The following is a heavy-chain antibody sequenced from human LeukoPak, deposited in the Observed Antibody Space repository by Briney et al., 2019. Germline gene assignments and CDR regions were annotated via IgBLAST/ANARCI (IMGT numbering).Heavy chain of an antibody. CDR3: ARDGARGRYYYDSSGYDWFDP. V-gene: IGHV4-31*03. D-gene: IGHD3-22*01. J-gene: IGHJ5*02. CDR1: GGSISSGGYY. CDR2: IYYSGST. Sequence: SQTLSLTCTVSGGSISSGGYYWSWIRQHPGKGLEWIGYIYYSGSTYYNPSLKSRVTISVDTSKNQFSLKLSSVTAADTAAYYCARDGARGRYYYDSSGYDWFDPWGQGTLVTVSS.